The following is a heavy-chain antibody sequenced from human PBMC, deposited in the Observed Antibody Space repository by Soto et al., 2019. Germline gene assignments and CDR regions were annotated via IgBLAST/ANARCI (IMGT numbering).Heavy chain of an antibody. CDR1: GFVFSSYA. J-gene: IGHJ4*02. Sequence: GSLRLSCAASGFVFSSYAMSWVRQAPGKGLEWVSAISGSGTTAYYADSVKGRFIFSRDNPKNTMYLQMNSLRAEDTAVYYCARDQSYLSFWGLGTLVTVSS. CDR2: ISGSGTTA. D-gene: IGHD3-10*01. CDR3: ARDQSYLSF. V-gene: IGHV3-23*01.